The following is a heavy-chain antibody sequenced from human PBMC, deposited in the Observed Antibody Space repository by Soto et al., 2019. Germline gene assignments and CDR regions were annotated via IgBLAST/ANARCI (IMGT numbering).Heavy chain of an antibody. CDR1: GFVFSTYS. Sequence: EVQLVESGGGLVQPGGSLRLSCAASGFVFSTYSMNWVRQAPGKGLEWVSYISSSSSTICYADSVQGRFTISRDNAKNSLYLQVNSLRDEDTAVYYCARPAGRVDYFDYWGQGTLVTVSS. V-gene: IGHV3-48*02. D-gene: IGHD2-15*01. CDR2: ISSSSSTI. CDR3: ARPAGRVDYFDY. J-gene: IGHJ4*02.